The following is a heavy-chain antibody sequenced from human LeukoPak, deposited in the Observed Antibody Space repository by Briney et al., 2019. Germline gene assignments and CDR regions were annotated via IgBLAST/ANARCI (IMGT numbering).Heavy chain of an antibody. CDR3: AKDLPLLFDY. J-gene: IGHJ4*02. CDR2: ISGSGGST. V-gene: IGHV3-23*01. Sequence: GGSLRLSCAASGFTFSSSSMHWVRQAPGKGLEWVSAISGSGGSTYYADSVKGRYTISRDNSKNTLYLQMNSLRAEDTAVYYCAKDLPLLFDYWGQGTLVTVSS. CDR1: GFTFSSSS.